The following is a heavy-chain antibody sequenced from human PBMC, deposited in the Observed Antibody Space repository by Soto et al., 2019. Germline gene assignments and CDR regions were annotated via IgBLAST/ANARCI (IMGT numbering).Heavy chain of an antibody. J-gene: IGHJ6*02. CDR1: GGTFSSYA. D-gene: IGHD2-2*02. CDR2: IIPIFGTA. CDR3: ARGGVVPGAIRGAGGGYYYYGMDV. V-gene: IGHV1-69*01. Sequence: QVQLVQSGAEVKKPGSSVKVSCKASGGTFSSYAISWVRQAPGQGLEWMGGIIPIFGTANYAQKFQGRVTIPADESTGTAYMELSSLRTEDTAVYYCARGGVVPGAIRGAGGGYYYYGMDVWGQGTTVTVSS.